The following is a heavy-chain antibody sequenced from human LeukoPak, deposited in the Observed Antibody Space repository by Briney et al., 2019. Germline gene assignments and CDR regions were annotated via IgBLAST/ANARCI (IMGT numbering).Heavy chain of an antibody. D-gene: IGHD6-19*01. Sequence: SETLSLTCSVSGGSISNYYWSWIRRPAGKGLEWIGRIYASGITDYKPSLKSRVTMSLDTSKNQFSLKLSSVTAADTAVYYCAREAVAGYYYYYMDVWGKGTTVTISS. CDR3: AREAVAGYYYYYMDV. V-gene: IGHV4-4*07. CDR1: GGSISNYY. J-gene: IGHJ6*03. CDR2: IYASGIT.